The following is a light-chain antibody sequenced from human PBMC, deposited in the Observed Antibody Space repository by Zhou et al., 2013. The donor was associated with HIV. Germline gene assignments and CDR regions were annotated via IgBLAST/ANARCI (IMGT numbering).Light chain of an antibody. CDR1: QSVSRN. CDR3: QEYKSSPIT. CDR2: GAS. J-gene: IGKJ5*01. Sequence: DIMMTQSPASLSVSPGERVTLSCRASQSVSRNLAWYQQKPGQTPRLLIYGASTTATGIPARFSGSGSGTEFTLTISSLQSEDVANYYCQEYKSSPITFGQGTRLEIK. V-gene: IGKV3-15*01.